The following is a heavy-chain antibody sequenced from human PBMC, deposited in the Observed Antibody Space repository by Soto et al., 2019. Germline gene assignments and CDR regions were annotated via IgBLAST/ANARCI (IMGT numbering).Heavy chain of an antibody. CDR3: AKDSRYESWNTYSHSYYYYGMDV. CDR1: GFTFSSYG. D-gene: IGHD3-3*01. Sequence: PGGSLRLSCAASGFTFSSYGMHWVRQAPGMGLEWVAVTSYDGINRYYVDSVKGRFTISRDNSKNTLYLQMNSLRAEDTAVYYCAKDSRYESWNTYSHSYYYYGMDVWGQGTTVTVSS. V-gene: IGHV3-30*18. CDR2: TSYDGINR. J-gene: IGHJ6*02.